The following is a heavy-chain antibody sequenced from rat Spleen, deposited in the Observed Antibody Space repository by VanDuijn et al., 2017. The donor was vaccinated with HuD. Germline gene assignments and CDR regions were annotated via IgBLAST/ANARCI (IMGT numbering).Heavy chain of an antibody. CDR2: INYDGSNI. CDR1: GFIFNDYA. CDR3: ARQIELREGVWFAY. J-gene: IGHJ3*01. V-gene: IGHV5-17*01. Sequence: EVQLVESGGGLVQPGNSLKLSCAVSGFIFNDYAMAWVRQSAKKGLEWVATINYDGSNIYYRDSVKGRFTISRDNAKSSLYLQMDSLRSEDTATYYCARQIELREGVWFAYWGQGTLVTVSS. D-gene: IGHD1-3*01.